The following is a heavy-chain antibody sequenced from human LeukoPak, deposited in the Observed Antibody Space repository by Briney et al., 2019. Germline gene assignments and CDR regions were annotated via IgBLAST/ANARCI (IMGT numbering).Heavy chain of an antibody. CDR1: GFTFSGSA. D-gene: IGHD1-26*01. V-gene: IGHV3-73*01. CDR2: IRSKANSYAT. CDR3: TRGDDSGSYYGYYYYMDV. J-gene: IGHJ6*03. Sequence: GGSLRLSCAASGFTFSGSAMHWVRQASGEGLEWVGRIRSKANSYATAYAASVKGRFTISRDDSKNTAYLQMNSLKTEDTAVYYCTRGDDSGSYYGYYYYMDVWGKGTTVTVSS.